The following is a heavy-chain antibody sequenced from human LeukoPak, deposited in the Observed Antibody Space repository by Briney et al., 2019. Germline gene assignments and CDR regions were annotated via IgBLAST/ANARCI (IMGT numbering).Heavy chain of an antibody. Sequence: ASVKVSCKASGYTFTSYDINWVRQATGQGLEWMGWMNPNSGNTGYAQKFQGRVTMTRNTSISTAYMELSSLRSEDTAVYYCARSPHRYCSGGSCYSYYFDYWGQGTLVTVSS. V-gene: IGHV1-8*01. CDR2: MNPNSGNT. D-gene: IGHD2-15*01. CDR3: ARSPHRYCSGGSCYSYYFDY. CDR1: GYTFTSYD. J-gene: IGHJ4*02.